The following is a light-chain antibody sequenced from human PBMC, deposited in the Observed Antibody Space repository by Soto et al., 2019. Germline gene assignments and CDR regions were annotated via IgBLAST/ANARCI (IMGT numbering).Light chain of an antibody. V-gene: IGKV1-5*01. CDR2: DAS. CDR1: QTIINW. Sequence: NHMTLSACTLSAYVKNRDTITCRASQTIINWLAWYQQKPGKPPRLLIYDASSSESGVPSRFSGSGSGTEFTLTIRCLQSDDSARYYCEESNCYLITFAEGTRLEI. CDR3: EESNCYLIT. J-gene: IGKJ5*01.